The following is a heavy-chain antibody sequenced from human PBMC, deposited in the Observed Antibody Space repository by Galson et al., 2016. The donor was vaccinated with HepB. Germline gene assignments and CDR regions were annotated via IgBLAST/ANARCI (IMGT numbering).Heavy chain of an antibody. D-gene: IGHD2-15*01. CDR3: ARWGYGKMTDY. CDR1: GFSVSTNY. Sequence: SLRLSCAASGFSVSTNYMTWVRQAPGKGLEWVSVIYSLNRTYYADSVKGRFSISRDNSKNTLYLQMNSLRVDDTAVYYCARWGYGKMTDYWGRGTLVTVSS. CDR2: IYSLNRT. V-gene: IGHV3-66*02. J-gene: IGHJ4*02.